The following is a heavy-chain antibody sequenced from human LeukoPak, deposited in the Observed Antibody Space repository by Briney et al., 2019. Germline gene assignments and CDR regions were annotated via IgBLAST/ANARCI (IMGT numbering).Heavy chain of an antibody. CDR3: ARVGDHFHWYLDL. J-gene: IGHJ2*01. CDR2: LYSGSST. D-gene: IGHD3-3*02. CDR1: GSTVSTNY. V-gene: IGHV3-53*01. Sequence: PGGSLRLSCAASGSTVSTNYMNWVRQAPGKGLEGVSILYSGSSTYYADSVEGRFIVSRDSSKNTLSLQMNDLRAEDTAVYYCARVGDHFHWYLDLWGRGTLVTVSS.